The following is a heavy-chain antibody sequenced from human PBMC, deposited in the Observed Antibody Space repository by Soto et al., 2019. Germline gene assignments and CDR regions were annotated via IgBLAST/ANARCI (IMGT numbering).Heavy chain of an antibody. D-gene: IGHD3-10*01. CDR3: VSGSGSYYNYYYYYGMDV. CDR2: VYPDDSDT. V-gene: IGHV5-51*01. CDR1: GYTFTSFW. Sequence: GESLKISCRASGYTFTSFWIAWVRQMPGKGLEWMGIVYPDDSDTRYSPSFQGQVTISADKSISTAYLQWSSLKASDTAMYYCVSGSGSYYNYYYYYGMDVWGQGTTVTVSS. J-gene: IGHJ6*02.